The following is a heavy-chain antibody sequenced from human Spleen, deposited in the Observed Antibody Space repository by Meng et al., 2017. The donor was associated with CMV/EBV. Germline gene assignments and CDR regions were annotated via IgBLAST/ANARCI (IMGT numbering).Heavy chain of an antibody. Sequence: SETLSLTCTVSGGSISSSSHYWGWIRQPPGKGLEWIGSMYYNGNTYYNPSLKSRVTISVDTSKNQFSLKLSSVTAADTAVYYCARLAKKGLIAVATKGWFDPWGQGTLVTVSS. D-gene: IGHD6-19*01. CDR1: GGSISSSSHY. CDR2: MYYNGNT. V-gene: IGHV4-39*01. CDR3: ARLAKKGLIAVATKGWFDP. J-gene: IGHJ5*02.